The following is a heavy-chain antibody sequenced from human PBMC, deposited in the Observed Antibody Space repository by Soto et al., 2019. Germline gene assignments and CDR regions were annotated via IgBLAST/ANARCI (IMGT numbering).Heavy chain of an antibody. V-gene: IGHV1-69*01. CDR2: IIPIFGTA. Sequence: QVQLVQSGAEVTKPGSSVKVSCKASGGTFSSYAISWVRQAPGQGLEWMGGIIPIFGTANYAQKFQGRVTITADESTSTAYMELSSLRSEDTAVYYCARGRYCSGGSCYSEFDYWGQGTLVTVSS. CDR3: ARGRYCSGGSCYSEFDY. CDR1: GGTFSSYA. D-gene: IGHD2-15*01. J-gene: IGHJ4*02.